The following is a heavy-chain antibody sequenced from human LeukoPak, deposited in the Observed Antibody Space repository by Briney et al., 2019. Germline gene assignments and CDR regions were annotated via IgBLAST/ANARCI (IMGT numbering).Heavy chain of an antibody. D-gene: IGHD4-17*01. V-gene: IGHV1-2*02. J-gene: IGHJ4*02. CDR3: AKDVHYYGDYDLGVFDY. Sequence: ASVKVSCKASGYTFTGYYMHWVRQAPGQGLEWMGWINPNSGGTNYAQKFQGRVTMTRDTSISTAYMELSRLRSDDTAVYYCAKDVHYYGDYDLGVFDYWGQGTLVTVSS. CDR1: GYTFTGYY. CDR2: INPNSGGT.